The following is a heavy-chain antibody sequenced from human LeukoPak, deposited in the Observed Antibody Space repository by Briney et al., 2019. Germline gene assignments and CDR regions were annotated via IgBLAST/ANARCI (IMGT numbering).Heavy chain of an antibody. Sequence: ASVKVSFQASGYTFTDYYMHWLGQPPGQGLEGMGWINPNSGGTNYAQKFQGWVTMTRDTFISTAYMELSRLRSDDTAVYYCARVREVTTLGYWGQGTLVTVSS. CDR1: GYTFTDYY. D-gene: IGHD4-17*01. CDR2: INPNSGGT. CDR3: ARVREVTTLGY. V-gene: IGHV1-2*04. J-gene: IGHJ4*02.